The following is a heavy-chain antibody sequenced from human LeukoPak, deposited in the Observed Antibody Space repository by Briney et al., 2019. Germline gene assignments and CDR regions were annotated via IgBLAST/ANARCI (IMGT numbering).Heavy chain of an antibody. CDR1: GFTFSSYG. Sequence: GGSLRLPCAASGFTFSSYGMHWVRQAPGKGLEWVAVISYDGSNKYYADSVKGRFTISRDNSKNTLYLQMNSLRAEDTAVYYCAKGSVVVAALDYWGQGTLVTVSS. CDR3: AKGSVVVAALDY. V-gene: IGHV3-30*18. D-gene: IGHD2-15*01. CDR2: ISYDGSNK. J-gene: IGHJ4*02.